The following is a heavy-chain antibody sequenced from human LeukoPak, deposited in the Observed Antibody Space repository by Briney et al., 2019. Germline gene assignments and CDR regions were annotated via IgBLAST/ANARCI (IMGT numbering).Heavy chain of an antibody. CDR2: ISHEGSIK. Sequence: GRSLRLSCAASGFRFSSYGMHWVRQAPGKGLEWVAVISHEGSIKYYADSVKGRFTISRDNSKNMVYLQMSSLRAEDTAVYYCANHLACGSTSCPPFDYWGQGTLVTVSS. D-gene: IGHD2-2*01. J-gene: IGHJ4*02. V-gene: IGHV3-30*18. CDR1: GFRFSSYG. CDR3: ANHLACGSTSCPPFDY.